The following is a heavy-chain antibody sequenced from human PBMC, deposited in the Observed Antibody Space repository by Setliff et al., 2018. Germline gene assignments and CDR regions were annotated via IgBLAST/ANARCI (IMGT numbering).Heavy chain of an antibody. CDR2: ISGSGVST. V-gene: IGHV3-23*01. J-gene: IGHJ6*02. CDR1: GFTFSSYA. Sequence: GGSLRLSCAASGFTFSSYAMSWVRQAPGKGLEWVSAISGSGVSTYYADSVKGRFTISRDNSKNSLYLQMNSLRAEDTALYYCAKDSVAVAGTDFYYYYGMDVWGQGTTVTVSS. CDR3: AKDSVAVAGTDFYYYYGMDV. D-gene: IGHD6-19*01.